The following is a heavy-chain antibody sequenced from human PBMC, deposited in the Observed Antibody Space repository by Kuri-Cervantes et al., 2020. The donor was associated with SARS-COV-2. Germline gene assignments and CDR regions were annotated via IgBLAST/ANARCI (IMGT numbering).Heavy chain of an antibody. D-gene: IGHD3-16*01. Sequence: LSLTCAASGFTFSDYYMSWIRQAPGKGLEWISYISNSGSITYYADSVRGRFTVSRDNAKKSLYLQMNSLKAEDTAVYFCARVPNYRYDYGHYWGQGALVTVSS. J-gene: IGHJ4*02. CDR3: ARVPNYRYDYGHY. CDR1: GFTFSDYY. V-gene: IGHV3-11*04. CDR2: ISNSGSIT.